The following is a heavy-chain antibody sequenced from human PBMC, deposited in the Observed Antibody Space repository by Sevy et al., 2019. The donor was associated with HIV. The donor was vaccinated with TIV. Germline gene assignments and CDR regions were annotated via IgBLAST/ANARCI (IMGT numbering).Heavy chain of an antibody. J-gene: IGHJ4*02. V-gene: IGHV3-23*01. D-gene: IGHD5-18*01. CDR2: ISVGGGSI. CDR1: RFTFTNNP. Sequence: GGSLRLSCTASRFTFTNNPMSWVRQAPGKGLEWVSAISVGGGSIYYADSVKGRFTISRDTSNNKVYLQMDSLRAEDTAVYYCAAEYSYGYEYWVQGTLVTVSS. CDR3: AAEYSYGYEY.